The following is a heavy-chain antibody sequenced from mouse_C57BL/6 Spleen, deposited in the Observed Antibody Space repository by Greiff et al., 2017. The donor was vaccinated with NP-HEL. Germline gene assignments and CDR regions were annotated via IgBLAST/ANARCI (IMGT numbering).Heavy chain of an antibody. CDR3: ARRGNYVAWFAY. Sequence: QVQLQQSGAELVMPGASVKLSCKASGYTFTSYWMHWVKQRPGQGLEWIGEIDPSDSYTNYNQKFKGKSTLTVDKSSSTAYMQLSSLTSEDSAVYYCARRGNYVAWFAYWGQGTLVTVSA. CDR1: GYTFTSYW. J-gene: IGHJ3*01. V-gene: IGHV1-69*01. D-gene: IGHD2-1*01. CDR2: IDPSDSYT.